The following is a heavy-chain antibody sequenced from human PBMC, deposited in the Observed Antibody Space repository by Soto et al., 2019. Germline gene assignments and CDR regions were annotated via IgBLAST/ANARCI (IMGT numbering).Heavy chain of an antibody. D-gene: IGHD1-26*01. CDR1: GFTFSSYG. CDR2: IWYDGSNK. V-gene: IGHV3-33*01. J-gene: IGHJ5*02. CDR3: ARPVGFRFDP. Sequence: QVQLVESGGGVVQPGRSLRLSCAASGFTFSSYGMHWVRQAPGKGLEWVAVIWYDGSNKYYADSVKGRFTISRDNSKNPLYLQMNSLRAEDTAVYYCARPVGFRFDPWGQGTLVTVSS.